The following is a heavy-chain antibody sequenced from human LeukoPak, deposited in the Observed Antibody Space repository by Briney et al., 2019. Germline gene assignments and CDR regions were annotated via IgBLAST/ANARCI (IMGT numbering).Heavy chain of an antibody. D-gene: IGHD1-26*01. Sequence: SETLSLTCTVSGGFISSGGYYWSWIHQHPGKGLEWIGYIYYSGSTYYNPSLKSRVTISVDTSKNQFSLKLSSVTAADTAVYYCAREVSQAWSYGDYEYGMDVWGQGTTVTVSS. V-gene: IGHV4-31*03. J-gene: IGHJ6*02. CDR1: GGFISSGGYY. CDR3: AREVSQAWSYGDYEYGMDV. CDR2: IYYSGST.